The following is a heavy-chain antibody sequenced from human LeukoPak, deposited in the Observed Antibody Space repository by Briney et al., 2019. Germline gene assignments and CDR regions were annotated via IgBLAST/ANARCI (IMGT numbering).Heavy chain of an antibody. CDR3: ARDSPYYYDSSGYPEYFQH. CDR2: ISYDGSNK. Sequence: GESLRLSCAASGFTFSSYAMHWARQAPGKGLEWVAVISYDGSNKYYADSVKGRFTISRDNSKNTLYLQMNSLRAEDTAVYYCARDSPYYYDSSGYPEYFQHWARAPWSPSPQ. J-gene: IGHJ1*01. CDR1: GFTFSSYA. D-gene: IGHD3-22*01. V-gene: IGHV3-30*04.